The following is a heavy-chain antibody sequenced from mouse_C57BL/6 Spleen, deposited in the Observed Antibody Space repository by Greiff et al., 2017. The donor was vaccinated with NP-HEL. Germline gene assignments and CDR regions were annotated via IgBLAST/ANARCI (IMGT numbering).Heavy chain of an antibody. V-gene: IGHV1-82*01. CDR1: GYAFSSSW. CDR3: ANVDWYFDV. Sequence: VQLQQSGPELVKPGASVKISCKASGYAFSSSWMNWVKQRPGKGLEWIGRIYPGDGDTNYNGKFKGKATLTADKSSSTAYIQLSILTSEDSAVYFCANVDWYFDVWGTVTTVTVSS. CDR2: IYPGDGDT. J-gene: IGHJ1*03.